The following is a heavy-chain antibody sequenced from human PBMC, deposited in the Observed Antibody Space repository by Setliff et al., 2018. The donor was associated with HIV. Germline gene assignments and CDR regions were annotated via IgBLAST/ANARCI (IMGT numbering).Heavy chain of an antibody. J-gene: IGHJ3*01. CDR3: ASPHGYCPDGSCSLVGAFDF. CDR1: GGPFNTYA. D-gene: IGHD2-8*01. CDR2: IIPIFNIA. Sequence: SVKVSCKDSGGPFNTYAMNWVRQAPGQGLEWMGHIIPIFNIANYAQKFQDRITITADESTSTAYMELSSLRSEDTAVYYCASPHGYCPDGSCSLVGAFDFWGQGTMVTVSS. V-gene: IGHV1-69*13.